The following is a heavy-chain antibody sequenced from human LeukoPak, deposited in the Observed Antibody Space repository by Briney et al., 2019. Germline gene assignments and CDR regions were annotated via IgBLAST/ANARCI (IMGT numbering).Heavy chain of an antibody. J-gene: IGHJ5*02. D-gene: IGHD5-24*01. V-gene: IGHV3-20*04. CDR1: GFTFDDYG. CDR2: INWNGGST. CDR3: ARDWRGWLQSPGWFDP. Sequence: PGGSLSLSCAASGFTFDDYGMSWVRHAPGKGLEWVSGINWNGGSTGYADSVKGRFTISRDNAKNSLYLQMNSLRAEDTALYYCARDWRGWLQSPGWFDPWGQGTLVTVSS.